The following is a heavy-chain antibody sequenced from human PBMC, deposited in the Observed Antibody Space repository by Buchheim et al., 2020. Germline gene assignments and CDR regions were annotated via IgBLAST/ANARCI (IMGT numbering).Heavy chain of an antibody. CDR1: GFTFSSYA. Sequence: VQLVESGGGLVQPGGSLRLSCAASGFTFSSYAMHWVRQAPGKGLEWVAVISYDGSNKYYADSVKGRFTISRDNSKNTLYLQMNSLRAEDTAVYYCARDVWSGYIDPYFDYWGQGTL. J-gene: IGHJ4*02. CDR2: ISYDGSNK. V-gene: IGHV3-30-3*01. D-gene: IGHD3-3*01. CDR3: ARDVWSGYIDPYFDY.